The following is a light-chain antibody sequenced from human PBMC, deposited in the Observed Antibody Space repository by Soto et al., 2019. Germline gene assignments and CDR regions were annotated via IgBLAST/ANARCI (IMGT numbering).Light chain of an antibody. Sequence: EIVLTQSPATLSLSPGERATLSCRSSQSVSNSYLAWYQQKPGQAPRLLMYGASSRATGIPARFSGSGSGTDFTLTISSLESEDSGIYYCQQRHNWLTFGGGTKVDI. CDR2: GAS. V-gene: IGKV3-11*01. CDR3: QQRHNWLT. CDR1: QSVSNSY. J-gene: IGKJ4*01.